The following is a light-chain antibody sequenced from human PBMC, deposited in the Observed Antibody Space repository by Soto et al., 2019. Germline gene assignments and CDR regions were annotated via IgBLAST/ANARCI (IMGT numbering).Light chain of an antibody. CDR3: KQHGSXPWM. CDR1: QSVSSNY. CDR2: GAS. V-gene: IGKV3-20*01. J-gene: IGKJ1*01. Sequence: EVVLTRSPGTLSLSPGERATLSCRASQSVSSNYVAWYQQIPGQTPRLLLYGASSRDTGIPDRLSGSGSGTDFTLTISRLEPEDFVVYYCKQHGSXPWMCGQGTNV.